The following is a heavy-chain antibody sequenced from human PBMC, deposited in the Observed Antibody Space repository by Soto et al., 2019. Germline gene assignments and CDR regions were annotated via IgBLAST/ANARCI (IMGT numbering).Heavy chain of an antibody. CDR1: GGTFSSYT. V-gene: IGHV1-69*02. D-gene: IGHD2-2*01. Sequence: GASVKVSCKASGGTFSSYTISWVRQAPGQGLEWMGRIIPILGIANYAQKFQGRVTITADKSTSTAYMELSSLRSEDTAVYYCARRAFRYCSSTSCYEGGYFDYWGQGTLVTVSS. CDR2: IIPILGIA. CDR3: ARRAFRYCSSTSCYEGGYFDY. J-gene: IGHJ4*02.